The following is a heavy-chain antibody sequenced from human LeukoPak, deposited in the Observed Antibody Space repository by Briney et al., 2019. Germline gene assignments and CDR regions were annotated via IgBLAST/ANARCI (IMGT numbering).Heavy chain of an antibody. D-gene: IGHD6-19*01. CDR1: GFTFSTYW. Sequence: PGGPLRLSCAASGFTFSTYWMHWVRHAPGKGLVWVSRINPDGTTTSYADSVKGRFTISRDNAKDTVYLQMNSLRAEDTAVYYCARVSIGWYSFDYWGQGTLVTVSS. CDR2: INPDGTTT. V-gene: IGHV3-74*01. J-gene: IGHJ4*02. CDR3: ARVSIGWYSFDY.